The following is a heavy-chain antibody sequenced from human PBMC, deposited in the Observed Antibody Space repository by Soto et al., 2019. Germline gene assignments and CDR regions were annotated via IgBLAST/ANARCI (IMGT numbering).Heavy chain of an antibody. CDR3: AKFRSASYYYASPFDY. D-gene: IGHD1-26*01. CDR1: GFTFSSYA. Sequence: GGSLRLSCAASGFTFSSYAMSWVRQAPGKGLEWVSAISGSGGSTYYADSVKGRFTISRDNSKNTLYLQMNSLGAEDTAVYYCAKFRSASYYYASPFDYWGQGTLVTVSS. V-gene: IGHV3-23*01. CDR2: ISGSGGST. J-gene: IGHJ4*02.